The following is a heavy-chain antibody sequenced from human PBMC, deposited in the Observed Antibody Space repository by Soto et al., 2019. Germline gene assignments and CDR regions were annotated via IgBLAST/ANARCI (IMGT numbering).Heavy chain of an antibody. Sequence: QMQLVQSGPEVKKPGTSVKVSCKACGFTFSRSTLQWVRQARGQRLEWIGWIVVGSGNTNYAQKCQERVTITRDMSTSTAYMELSSLRSEDTAVYYSVSPDYGDYCYFDLWGRGTLVTVSS. CDR2: IVVGSGNT. V-gene: IGHV1-58*01. CDR1: GFTFSRST. D-gene: IGHD4-17*01. J-gene: IGHJ2*01. CDR3: VSPDYGDYCYFDL.